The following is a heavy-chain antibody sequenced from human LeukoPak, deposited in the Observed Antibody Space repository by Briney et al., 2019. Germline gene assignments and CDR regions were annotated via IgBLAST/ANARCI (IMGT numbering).Heavy chain of an antibody. V-gene: IGHV5-51*01. CDR2: IYPGDSDT. CDR1: GYSFTSYW. D-gene: IGHD3-22*01. Sequence: GESLKISRKGSGYSFTSYWIGWVRQMPGKGLEWMGIIYPGDSDTRYSPSFQGQVTISADKSISTAYLQWSSLKASDTAMYYCARRGLGYDSSGYYFEYFQHWGQGTLVTVSS. CDR3: ARRGLGYDSSGYYFEYFQH. J-gene: IGHJ1*01.